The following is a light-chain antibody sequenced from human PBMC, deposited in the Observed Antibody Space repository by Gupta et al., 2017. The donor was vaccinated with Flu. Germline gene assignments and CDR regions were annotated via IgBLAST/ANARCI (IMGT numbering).Light chain of an antibody. CDR3: RQALQTPLT. CDR2: LGS. J-gene: IGKJ4*01. Sequence: VTPGEPASISCRASQILLHSNGYNYLDWYLQKLGQSPQLLIYLGSNRASGVPDRFSCSGSGTDFTLKISRVEAEDVGVYYCRQALQTPLTFGGGTKVEIK. CDR1: QILLHSNGYNY. V-gene: IGKV2-28*01.